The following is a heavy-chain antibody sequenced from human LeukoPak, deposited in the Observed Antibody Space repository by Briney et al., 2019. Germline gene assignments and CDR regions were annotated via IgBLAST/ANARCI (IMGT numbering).Heavy chain of an antibody. J-gene: IGHJ4*02. D-gene: IGHD6-6*01. CDR1: GYTFTSYG. Sequence: SVKVSCKASGYTFTSYGISWVRQAPGQGLEWMGWISAYSGNTNYAQKFQGRVTMTTDTSTSTAYMELRSLRSDDMALYYCARDGMTATRFFDFWGQGTLVTISS. CDR2: ISAYSGNT. V-gene: IGHV1-18*03. CDR3: ARDGMTATRFFDF.